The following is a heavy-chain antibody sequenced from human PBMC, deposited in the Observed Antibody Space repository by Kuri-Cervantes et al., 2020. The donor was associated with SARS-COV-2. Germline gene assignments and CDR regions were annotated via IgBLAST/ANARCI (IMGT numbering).Heavy chain of an antibody. D-gene: IGHD1-26*01. V-gene: IGHV3-23*01. CDR3: AKGRLLREVYFDY. J-gene: IGHJ4*02. CDR2: ISGSGGST. CDR1: GFTFGSYA. Sequence: GESLKISCAASGFTFGSYAMSWVRQAPGKGLEWVSAISGSGGSTYYADSVKGRFTISRDNSKNTLYLQMNSLRAEDTAVYYCAKGRLLREVYFDYWGQGTLVTVSS.